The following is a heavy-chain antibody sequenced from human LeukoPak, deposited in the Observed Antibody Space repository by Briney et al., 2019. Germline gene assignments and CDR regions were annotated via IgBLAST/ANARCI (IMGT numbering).Heavy chain of an antibody. CDR2: IYYSGST. CDR3: ARNDRLWFGEYWFDP. J-gene: IGHJ5*02. Sequence: SETLSLTCTVSGGSISSYYWSWIRQPPGKGLEWIGYIYYSGSTNYNPSLKSRVTISVDTSKNQFSLKLTSVTAADTAVYYCARNDRLWFGEYWFDPWGQGTLVTVSS. CDR1: GGSISSYY. V-gene: IGHV4-59*01. D-gene: IGHD3-10*01.